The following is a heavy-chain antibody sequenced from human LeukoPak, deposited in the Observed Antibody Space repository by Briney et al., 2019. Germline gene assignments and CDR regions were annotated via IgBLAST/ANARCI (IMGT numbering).Heavy chain of an antibody. D-gene: IGHD5-12*01. CDR3: ARGGRGYSGYDPFDY. CDR2: ISGSGGST. V-gene: IGHV3-23*01. J-gene: IGHJ4*02. CDR1: GFTFSSYA. Sequence: GGSLRLSCTASGFTFSSYAMSWVRQAPGKGLEWVSAISGSGGSTYYADSVKGRFTISRDNSKNTLYLQMNSLRAEDTAVYYCARGGRGYSGYDPFDYWGQGTLVTVSS.